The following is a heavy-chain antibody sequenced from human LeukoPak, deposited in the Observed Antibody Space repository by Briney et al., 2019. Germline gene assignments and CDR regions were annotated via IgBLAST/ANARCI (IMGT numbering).Heavy chain of an antibody. V-gene: IGHV4-4*02. D-gene: IGHD6-19*01. CDR1: GGSISSSNW. J-gene: IGHJ4*02. CDR3: ARTRRHSSGWRTYYFDY. CDR2: IYHTGST. Sequence: PSGTLSLTCAVSGGSISSSNWWSWVRQPPAKGLEWVGEIYHTGSTNSNPSLKSRVTISLQKSKNQFSLKLSSVSAADTGVYYCARTRRHSSGWRTYYFDYWSQGTLVTVSS.